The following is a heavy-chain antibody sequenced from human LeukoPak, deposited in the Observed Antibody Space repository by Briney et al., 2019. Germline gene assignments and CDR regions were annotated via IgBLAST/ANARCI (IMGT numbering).Heavy chain of an antibody. CDR3: ARMSNGSGFFDASDI. CDR2: IYYSGGT. J-gene: IGHJ3*02. V-gene: IGHV4-59*08. D-gene: IGHD3-22*01. CDR1: GGSISSYY. Sequence: SETLSLTCTVSGGSISSYYWSWIRQPPGKGLEWIGYIYYSGGTNYNPSLKSRVTISVDTSKNQFSLKLSSVTAADTAVYYCARMSNGSGFFDASDIWGQGTMVTVSS.